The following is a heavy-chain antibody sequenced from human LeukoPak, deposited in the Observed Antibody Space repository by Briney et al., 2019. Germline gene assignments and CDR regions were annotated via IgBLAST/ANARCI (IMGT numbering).Heavy chain of an antibody. Sequence: SETLSLTCTVSGYSISLGYYWGWIRQPPGKWLEWIGSFYHTGRTYYSPSLKSRVTVSGDTSKNQFSLKLSSVTAADTAVYYCARDQTYSGSGIYTYFDSWGQGILVTVSS. CDR1: GYSISLGYY. J-gene: IGHJ4*02. D-gene: IGHD3-10*01. CDR2: FYHTGRT. V-gene: IGHV4-38-2*02. CDR3: ARDQTYSGSGIYTYFDS.